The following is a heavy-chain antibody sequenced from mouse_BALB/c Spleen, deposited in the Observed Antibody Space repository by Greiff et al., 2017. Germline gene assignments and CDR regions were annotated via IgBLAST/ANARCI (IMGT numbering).Heavy chain of an antibody. D-gene: IGHD1-1*01. J-gene: IGHJ2*01. V-gene: IGHV14-3*02. CDR1: GFNIKDTY. CDR3: ASPRYYGSVDY. Sequence: VQLKESGAELVKPGASVKLSCTASGFNIKDTYMHWVKQRPEQGLEWIGRIDPANGNTKYDPKFQGKATITADTSSNTAYLQLSSLTSEDTAVYYCASPRYYGSVDYWGQGTTLTVSS. CDR2: IDPANGNT.